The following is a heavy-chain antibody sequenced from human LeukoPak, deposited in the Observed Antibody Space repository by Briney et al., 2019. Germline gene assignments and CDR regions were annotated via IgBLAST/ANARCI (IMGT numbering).Heavy chain of an antibody. V-gene: IGHV3-33*06. CDR2: IWYDGSNK. CDR1: GFTFSSYG. J-gene: IGHJ4*02. CDR3: AKDLTAAAGTDY. Sequence: PGGSLRLSCAASGFTFSSYGMHWVRQAPGKGLEWVAVIWYDGSNKYYADSVKGRFTISRDNSKSTLYLQMNSLRAEDTAVYYCAKDLTAAAGTDYWGQGTLVTVSS. D-gene: IGHD6-13*01.